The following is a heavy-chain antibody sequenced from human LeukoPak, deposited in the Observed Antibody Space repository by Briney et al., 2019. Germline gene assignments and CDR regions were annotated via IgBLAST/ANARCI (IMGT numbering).Heavy chain of an antibody. Sequence: GGSLRLSCAGSGFSFSSYGMHWVRQAPGKGLEWMAFIRSDGSNKYYADSVKGRFTISSDNSKNTLYLQMNSLRAEDTAVYYCARILDSAWGMLGYWGQGTLVTVSS. CDR3: ARILDSAWGMLGY. D-gene: IGHD6-19*01. V-gene: IGHV3-30*02. CDR1: GFSFSSYG. J-gene: IGHJ4*02. CDR2: IRSDGSNK.